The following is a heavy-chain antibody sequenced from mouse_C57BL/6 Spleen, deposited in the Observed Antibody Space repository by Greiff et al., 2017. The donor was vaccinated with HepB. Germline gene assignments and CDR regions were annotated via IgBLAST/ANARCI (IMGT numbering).Heavy chain of an antibody. CDR1: GYAFSSSW. D-gene: IGHD2-4*01. Sequence: QVQLKQSGPELVKPGASVKISCKASGYAFSSSWMNWVKQRPGKGLEWIGRIYPGDGDTNYNGKFKGKATLTADKSSSTAYMQLSSLTSEDSAVYFCARERADLLGYYFDYWGQGTTLTVSS. CDR2: IYPGDGDT. CDR3: ARERADLLGYYFDY. J-gene: IGHJ2*01. V-gene: IGHV1-82*01.